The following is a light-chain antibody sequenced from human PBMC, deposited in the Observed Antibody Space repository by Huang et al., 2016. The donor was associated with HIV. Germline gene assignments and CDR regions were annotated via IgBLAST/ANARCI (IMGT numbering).Light chain of an antibody. CDR2: DAS. J-gene: IGKJ3*01. Sequence: EILLTQSPATLSFSPGERATLSCRASQSISNFLAWYQQRPGQPPRLLIYDASTSATGIPDRFSGSGSGTDFTLTISTLQPEDFAVYYCQQRSSWPPFTFGPGTKVDFK. CDR3: QQRSSWPPFT. V-gene: IGKV3-11*01. CDR1: QSISNF.